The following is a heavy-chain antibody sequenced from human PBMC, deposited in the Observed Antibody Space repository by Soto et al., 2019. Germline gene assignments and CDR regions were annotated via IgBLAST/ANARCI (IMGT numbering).Heavy chain of an antibody. V-gene: IGHV4-61*01. D-gene: IGHD3-22*01. J-gene: IGHJ4*02. Sequence: SETLSLTCTVSGASVSSGSYYWSWIRQPPGKGLEWIGHVYYSGSTSYNPSLKSRVTMSVDTSKNQFSLKLTSVTAADTAVYFCARPIDYYYCVPVWGQGTLVTVSS. CDR1: GASVSSGSYY. CDR2: VYYSGST. CDR3: ARPIDYYYCVPV.